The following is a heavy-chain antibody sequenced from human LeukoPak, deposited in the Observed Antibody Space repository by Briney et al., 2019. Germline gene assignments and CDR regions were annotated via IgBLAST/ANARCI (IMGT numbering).Heavy chain of an antibody. CDR3: ASLDIVATSSWFDP. V-gene: IGHV4-34*01. CDR1: GGSFSGYY. J-gene: IGHJ5*02. Sequence: PSETLSLTCAVYGGSFSGYYWSWIRQPPGKGLEWIGEINHSGSTNYNPSLKSRVTISVDTSKNQFSLKLSSVTAADTAVYYCASLDIVATSSWFDPWGQGTLVTVSS. CDR2: INHSGST. D-gene: IGHD5-12*01.